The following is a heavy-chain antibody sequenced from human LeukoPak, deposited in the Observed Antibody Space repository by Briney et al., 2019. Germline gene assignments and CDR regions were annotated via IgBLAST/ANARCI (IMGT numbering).Heavy chain of an antibody. V-gene: IGHV4-59*12. D-gene: IGHD6-13*01. CDR1: GGSISSYY. CDR3: ARGLAAAGTGNWFEP. Sequence: SETLSLTCTVSGGSISSYYWSWIRQPLGKGLEWIGYIYYSGSTNYNPSLKSRVTISVDTSKNQFSLKLSSVTAADTAVYYCARGLAAAGTGNWFEPWGQGTLVTVSS. J-gene: IGHJ5*02. CDR2: IYYSGST.